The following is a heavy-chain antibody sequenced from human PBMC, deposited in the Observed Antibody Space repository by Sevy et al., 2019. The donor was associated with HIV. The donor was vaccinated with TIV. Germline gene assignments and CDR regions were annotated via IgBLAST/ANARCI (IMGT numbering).Heavy chain of an antibody. J-gene: IGHJ4*02. CDR2: ISSSSSYI. CDR3: AGENYYDSEGYRFDY. D-gene: IGHD3-22*01. V-gene: IGHV3-21*01. Sequence: GGSLRLSCAASGFIFSNYNMNWVRPAPGKGLEWVSSISSSSSYIYYADSVKGRFTISRDNAKNSLYLQMNSLRAEDTDVYYCAGENYYDSEGYRFDYWGQVTLVTVSS. CDR1: GFIFSNYN.